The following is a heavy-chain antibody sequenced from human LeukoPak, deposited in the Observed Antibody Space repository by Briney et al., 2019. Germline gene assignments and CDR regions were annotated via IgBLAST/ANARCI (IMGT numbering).Heavy chain of an antibody. D-gene: IGHD6-13*01. V-gene: IGHV4-61*01. CDR3: ARGRAAAGTPVDY. Sequence: SETLSLTCTVSGGSVSSSSYYWSWIRQLPGKGLEWIGYIYYSGSTNYNPSLKSRVTISVDVSKNQFSLKLNSVTAADTAVYYCARGRAAAGTPVDYWGQGILVTVSS. CDR1: GGSVSSSSYY. CDR2: IYYSGST. J-gene: IGHJ4*02.